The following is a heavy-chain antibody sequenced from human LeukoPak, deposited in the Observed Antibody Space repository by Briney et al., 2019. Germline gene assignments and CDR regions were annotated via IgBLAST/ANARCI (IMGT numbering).Heavy chain of an antibody. J-gene: IGHJ4*02. V-gene: IGHV3-48*01. CDR1: GVTLSTYS. CDR2: ISTSSNTI. Sequence: SGGSLRLSXAASGVTLSTYSMNWVRQAPGKGLEWVSYISTSSNTIYYADSVKGRFTISRDNAKNSLYLQMNSLRAEDTAVYYCARRYGDYEGSFEYWGQGTLVTVSS. D-gene: IGHD4-17*01. CDR3: ARRYGDYEGSFEY.